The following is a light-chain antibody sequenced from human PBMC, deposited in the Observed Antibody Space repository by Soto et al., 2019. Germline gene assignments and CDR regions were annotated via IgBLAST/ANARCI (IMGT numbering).Light chain of an antibody. J-gene: IGLJ2*01. CDR3: HSYDVSLSGPV. CDR2: DNK. CDR1: SSNIGAGYD. V-gene: IGLV1-40*01. Sequence: QSVLTQPPSVSGAPGQRVTISCTGSSSNIGAGYDVHWYQQHPGTAPKVLIYDNKNRPSGVPDRFSGSKSGTSASLAITGLQAEDEADYYCHSYDVSLSGPVFGGGTKLTVL.